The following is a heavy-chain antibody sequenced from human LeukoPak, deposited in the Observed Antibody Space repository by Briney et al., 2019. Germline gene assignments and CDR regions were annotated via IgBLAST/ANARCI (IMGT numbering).Heavy chain of an antibody. J-gene: IGHJ4*01. CDR2: IYYSGST. CDR1: GVSISSYY. V-gene: IGHV4-59*08. D-gene: IGHD4-17*01. CDR3: ARRLTPVLDY. Sequence: SETLSLTCCVSGVSISSYYWSWFGQPPGKGLDGMGYIYYSGSTNYNPSLKSRVTISVDTSKNQFSLKLSSVTAAATAVYYCARRLTPVLDYWGQGTPVTVSS.